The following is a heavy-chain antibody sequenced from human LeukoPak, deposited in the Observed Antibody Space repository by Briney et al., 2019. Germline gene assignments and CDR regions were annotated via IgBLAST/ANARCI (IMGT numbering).Heavy chain of an antibody. CDR1: LFTSSSYT. CDR3: AKVVHIVVVNDAFDI. Sequence: GGSLRLSCVPSLFTSSSYTMSSGRQAPGKGLWWVSAISGSGGITYYADSVKGRFTISRDNSKNTQYLKMNSLRADDTAAYYCAKVVHIVVVNDAFDIWGQGTMVTVSS. D-gene: IGHD2-21*01. J-gene: IGHJ3*02. V-gene: IGHV3-23*01. CDR2: ISGSGGIT.